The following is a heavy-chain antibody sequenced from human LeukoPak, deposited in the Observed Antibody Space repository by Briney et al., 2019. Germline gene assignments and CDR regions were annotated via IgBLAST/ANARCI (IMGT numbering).Heavy chain of an antibody. CDR2: TYYRSKWYN. J-gene: IGHJ4*02. CDR3: ARENSRGRFDY. CDR1: GDSVSSNSAA. D-gene: IGHD6-19*01. V-gene: IGHV6-1*01. Sequence: SQTLSLTCGLSGDSVSSNSAAWNWIRQSASRGLEWLGRTYYRSKWYNNYAVSVKSRITINPDSSKNQLSLQLNSVTPEDTAMYYCARENSRGRFDYWGQGTLVTVSS.